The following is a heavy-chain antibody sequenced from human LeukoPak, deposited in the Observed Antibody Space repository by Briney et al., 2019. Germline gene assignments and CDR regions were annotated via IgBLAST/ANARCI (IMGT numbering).Heavy chain of an antibody. Sequence: SETLSLTCTVSGYFISSGYYWGWIRQPPGKGLEWIGEINHSGSTNYNPSLKSRVTISVDTSKNQFSLKLSSVTAADTAVYYCARPAIAVAGTSWFDPWGQGTLVTVSS. CDR3: ARPAIAVAGTSWFDP. CDR2: INHSGST. V-gene: IGHV4-38-2*02. D-gene: IGHD6-19*01. CDR1: GYFISSGYY. J-gene: IGHJ5*02.